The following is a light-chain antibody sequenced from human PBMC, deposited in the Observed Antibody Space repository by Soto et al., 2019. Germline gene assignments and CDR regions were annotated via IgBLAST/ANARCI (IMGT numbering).Light chain of an antibody. CDR3: QVWDSSSDHVV. Sequence: SYELTQPPSVSVAPGTTARITCGGSNIGSKSVHWCQQKPGQAPVLVIYYDSDRPSGIPERFSGSNSGNTATLTISRVEAGDEADYYCQVWDSSSDHVVFGGGTKLTVL. CDR1: NIGSKS. J-gene: IGLJ2*01. CDR2: YDS. V-gene: IGLV3-21*04.